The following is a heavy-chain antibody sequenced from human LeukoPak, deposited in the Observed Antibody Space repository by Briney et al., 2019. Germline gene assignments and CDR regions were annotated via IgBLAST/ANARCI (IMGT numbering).Heavy chain of an antibody. CDR2: IKQDGSEK. CDR3: ARGRYCSGGSCQRLDY. Sequence: GGSLRLSCAVSGFTFSSYWMTWVRQAPGKGLEWVANIKQDGSEKYYVDSMKGRFTISSDNAENSLYLQMNSLRAEDTAVYYCARGRYCSGGSCQRLDYWGQGTLVTVSS. J-gene: IGHJ4*02. CDR1: GFTFSSYW. V-gene: IGHV3-7*01. D-gene: IGHD2-15*01.